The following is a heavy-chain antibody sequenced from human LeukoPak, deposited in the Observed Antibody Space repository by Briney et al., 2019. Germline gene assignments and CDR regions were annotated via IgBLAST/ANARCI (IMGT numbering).Heavy chain of an antibody. CDR3: ARVTYHGSGSYPFDY. CDR2: IYHSGST. J-gene: IGHJ4*02. V-gene: IGHV4-38-2*02. Sequence: SETLSLTCTVSGYSISSGYYWGWIRQPPGKGLEWIGSIYHSGSTYYNPSLKSRVTISVDTSKNQFSLKLSSVTAADTAVYYCARVTYHGSGSYPFDYWGQGTLVTVSS. D-gene: IGHD3-10*01. CDR1: GYSISSGYY.